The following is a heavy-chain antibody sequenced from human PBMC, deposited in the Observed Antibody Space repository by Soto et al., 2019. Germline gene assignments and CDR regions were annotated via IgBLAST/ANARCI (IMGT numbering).Heavy chain of an antibody. Sequence: QVYLVQSGAEVKKPGSSVKISCKASGGIFSSNTINWVRQAAGQGLEWMGGIIPLFGTANYAEKFQGRVTITADKSTKTEYMELTRLRSEDTAVYYCASKAACGGDCYAFDSWGQGTLVTVSS. CDR1: GGIFSSNT. D-gene: IGHD2-21*02. CDR2: IIPLFGTA. J-gene: IGHJ4*02. CDR3: ASKAACGGDCYAFDS. V-gene: IGHV1-69*06.